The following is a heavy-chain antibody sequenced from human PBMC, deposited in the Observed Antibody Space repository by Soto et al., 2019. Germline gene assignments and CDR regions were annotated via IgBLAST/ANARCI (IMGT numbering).Heavy chain of an antibody. J-gene: IGHJ5*02. CDR3: ARGQDGSRFDP. D-gene: IGHD2-15*01. CDR2: INHSGST. CDR1: GGSFSGYY. V-gene: IGHV4-34*01. Sequence: QVQLQQWGAGLLKPSETLSLTCAVYGGSFSGYYWSWIRQPPGKGLEWIGEINHSGSTNYNPSLKGRVTISVDTSKNQFSLKLSSVTAADTAVYYCARGQDGSRFDPWGQGTLVTVSS.